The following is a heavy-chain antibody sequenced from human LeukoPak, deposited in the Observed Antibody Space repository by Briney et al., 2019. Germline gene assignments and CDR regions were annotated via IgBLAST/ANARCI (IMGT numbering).Heavy chain of an antibody. D-gene: IGHD3-16*01. Sequence: SETLSLTCAVYGGSFSGYYWSWIRQPPGKGLEWIGEIHHSGSTNYNPSLKSRVTISVDTSKNQFSLKLSSVTAADTAVYYRARGGGSRVPVGYWGQGTLVTVSS. V-gene: IGHV4-34*01. CDR3: ARGGGSRVPVGY. J-gene: IGHJ4*02. CDR2: IHHSGST. CDR1: GGSFSGYY.